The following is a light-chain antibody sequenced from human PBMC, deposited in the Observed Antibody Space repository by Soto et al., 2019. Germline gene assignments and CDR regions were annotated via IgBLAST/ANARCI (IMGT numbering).Light chain of an antibody. Sequence: EIVMTQSPATLSVSPGERATLSCRASHSVSSRLAWYQQKPGQAPRLLIYGASTRATGLPARFSGSGSGAEFTLTISSLQSEDFAVYYCQHYTNWPLTFGGRTKLEIK. J-gene: IGKJ4*01. CDR2: GAS. CDR3: QHYTNWPLT. CDR1: HSVSSR. V-gene: IGKV3-15*01.